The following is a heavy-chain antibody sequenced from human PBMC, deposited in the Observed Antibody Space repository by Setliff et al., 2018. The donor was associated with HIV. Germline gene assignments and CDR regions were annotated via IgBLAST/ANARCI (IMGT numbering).Heavy chain of an antibody. CDR1: AGSYSIFA. J-gene: IGHJ3*01. V-gene: IGHV1-69*05. Sequence: GASVKVSCKSSAGSYSIFAINWVRQAPGQGLEWMGGMMTIFSTTNYARKFQGRVTITTYESTGTAYMELSNLRSEDTAVYYCATEGAGGSYQRASALDLWGQGTMVTVSS. D-gene: IGHD1-26*01. CDR2: MMTIFSTT. CDR3: ATEGAGGSYQRASALDL.